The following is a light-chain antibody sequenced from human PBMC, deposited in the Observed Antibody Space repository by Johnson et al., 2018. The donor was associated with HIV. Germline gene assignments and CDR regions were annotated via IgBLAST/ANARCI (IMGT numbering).Light chain of an antibody. CDR1: SSNIGNNY. J-gene: IGLJ1*01. V-gene: IGLV1-51*02. CDR3: ETWDNSLKV. CDR2: ENN. Sequence: QSVLTQPPSVSAAPGQKVTISCSGSSSNIGNNYVSWYQQLPGTAPKLLIYENNKRPSGIPDRFSGSKSGTSATMAITGLQTGDEADYYCETWDNSLKVFGTGTKVTVL.